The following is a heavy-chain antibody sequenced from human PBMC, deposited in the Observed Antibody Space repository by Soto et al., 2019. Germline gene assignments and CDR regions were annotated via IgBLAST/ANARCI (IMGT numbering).Heavy chain of an antibody. J-gene: IGHJ3*02. V-gene: IGHV4-4*02. CDR1: GGSISSSNW. CDR2: IYHSGST. D-gene: IGHD2-21*02. Sequence: QVQLQESGPGLVKPSGTLSLTCAVSGGSISSSNWWSWVRQPPGKGLAWIGEIYHSGSTNYNPSLKSRVTTSVDKSKNQFSLKLSSVTAADTAVDYCARVGLLMRVVHAFDIWGQGTMVTVSS. CDR3: ARVGLLMRVVHAFDI.